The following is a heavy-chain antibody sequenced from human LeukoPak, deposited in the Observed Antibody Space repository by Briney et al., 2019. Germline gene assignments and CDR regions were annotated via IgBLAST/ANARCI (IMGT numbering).Heavy chain of an antibody. D-gene: IGHD2-21*02. CDR3: AKGSVFRVTRGHYFDY. Sequence: PGGSLRLSCAASGFTFSNYAMSWVRQAPGKGLEWVAVISGSGGSTYYADSVKGRFTISRDNSKNTLYLQMNSLRAEDTAVYYCAKGSVFRVTRGHYFDYWGQGILVTVSS. V-gene: IGHV3-23*01. CDR2: ISGSGGST. J-gene: IGHJ4*02. CDR1: GFTFSNYA.